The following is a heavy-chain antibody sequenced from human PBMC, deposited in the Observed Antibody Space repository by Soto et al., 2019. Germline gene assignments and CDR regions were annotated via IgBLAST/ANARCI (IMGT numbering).Heavy chain of an antibody. CDR3: ARVDDYYYYGMDV. V-gene: IGHV1-69*01. J-gene: IGHJ6*02. Sequence: QVQLVQSGAEVKKPGSSVKVSCKASGSTFSSYAISWVRQAPGQGLEWMGGIIPMFDIANDAQTFQGRVTITADESTSTAYMELSSLRSEDTAVYYCARVDDYYYYGMDVWGQGTTVTVSS. CDR1: GSTFSSYA. CDR2: IIPMFDIA.